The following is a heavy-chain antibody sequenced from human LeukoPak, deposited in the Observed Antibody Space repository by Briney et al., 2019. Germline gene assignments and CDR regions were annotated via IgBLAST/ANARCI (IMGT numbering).Heavy chain of an antibody. Sequence: SETLSLTCAVYGGSFSGHYWSWIRQPPGKGLEWIGEINHSGSTNYNPSLKSRVTISVDTSKNQFSLKLSSVTAADTAVYYCARGEQLRVFDYWGQGTLVTVSS. J-gene: IGHJ4*02. CDR3: ARGEQLRVFDY. CDR2: INHSGST. D-gene: IGHD5-24*01. V-gene: IGHV4-34*01. CDR1: GGSFSGHY.